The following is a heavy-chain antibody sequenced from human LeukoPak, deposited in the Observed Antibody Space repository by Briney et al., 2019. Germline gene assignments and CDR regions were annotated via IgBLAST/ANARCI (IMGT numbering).Heavy chain of an antibody. D-gene: IGHD3-16*01. CDR2: IYYSGST. Sequence: SETLSLTCTVSGGSISSSSYYWGWIRQPPGKGLEWIGSIYYSGSTYYNPSLKSRVTISVDTSKNQFSLKLSSVTAADAAEYYCARDHGGTYFDYWGQGTLVTVSS. CDR3: ARDHGGTYFDY. CDR1: GGSISSSSYY. J-gene: IGHJ4*02. V-gene: IGHV4-39*07.